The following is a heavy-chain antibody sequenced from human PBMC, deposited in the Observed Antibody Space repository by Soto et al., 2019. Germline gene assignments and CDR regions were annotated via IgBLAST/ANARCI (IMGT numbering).Heavy chain of an antibody. CDR3: AKDSSSSRYNWSQLAHTDY. CDR2: ISGSGGST. Sequence: GGSLRLSCAASGFTFSSYAMSWVRQAPGKGLEWVSAISGSGGSTYYADSVKGRFTISRDNSKNTLYLQMNSLRAEDTAVYYCAKDSSSSRYNWSQLAHTDYWGQGTLVTVSS. D-gene: IGHD1-20*01. J-gene: IGHJ4*02. V-gene: IGHV3-23*01. CDR1: GFTFSSYA.